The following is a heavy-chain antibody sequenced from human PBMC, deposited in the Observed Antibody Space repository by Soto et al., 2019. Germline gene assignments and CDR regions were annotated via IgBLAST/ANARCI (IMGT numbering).Heavy chain of an antibody. CDR1: GGSISSGGYS. V-gene: IGHV4-30-2*01. J-gene: IGHJ5*02. CDR2: IYHSGST. Sequence: SETLSLTCTVSGGSISSGGYSWSWIRQPPGKGLEWIGYIYHSGSTYYNPPLKSRVTISVDTSKNQFSLKLSSVTAADTAVYYCASSLRYFDWLLSFYWFDPWGQGTLVTVSS. D-gene: IGHD3-9*01. CDR3: ASSLRYFDWLLSFYWFDP.